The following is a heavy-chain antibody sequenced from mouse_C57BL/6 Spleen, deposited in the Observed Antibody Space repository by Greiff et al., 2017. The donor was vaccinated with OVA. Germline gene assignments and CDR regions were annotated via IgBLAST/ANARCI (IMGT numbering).Heavy chain of an antibody. V-gene: IGHV1-85*01. D-gene: IGHD1-1*01. CDR1: GYTFTSYD. Sequence: QVQLQQSGPELVKPGASVKLSCKASGYTFTSYDINWVKQRPGQGLEWIGWIYPRDGSTKYNEKFKGKATLTVDTSSSTAYMELHSLTSEDSAVYFCARGITTVVAPYAMDYWGQGTSVTVSS. J-gene: IGHJ4*01. CDR2: IYPRDGST. CDR3: ARGITTVVAPYAMDY.